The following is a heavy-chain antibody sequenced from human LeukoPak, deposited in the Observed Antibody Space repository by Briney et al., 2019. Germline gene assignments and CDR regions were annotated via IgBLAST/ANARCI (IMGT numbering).Heavy chain of an antibody. D-gene: IGHD2/OR15-2a*01. J-gene: IGHJ4*02. CDR2: IKSNADGGTP. CDR3: TTFYHEYSPY. CDR1: GFSFMNAW. V-gene: IGHV3-15*01. Sequence: GGSLRLSCAASGFSFMNAWMIWVRQAPGKGLEWVGRIKSNADGGTPDYAAPARGRFTISRDDSKNTLYLQMNSLKTEDTAVYYCTTFYHEYSPYWGRGTLITVSS.